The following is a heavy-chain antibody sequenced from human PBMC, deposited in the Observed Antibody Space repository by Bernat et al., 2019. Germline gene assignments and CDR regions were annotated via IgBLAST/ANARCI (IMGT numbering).Heavy chain of an antibody. D-gene: IGHD1-26*01. CDR2: IWHDGSNE. V-gene: IGHV3-33*01. Sequence: QVQLVESGGGVVQPGRSRRLSFAASGFTFSDNGMHWVRQAPGKGLEGVAVIWHDGSNENYAESVKGRFTISRDNSESTLYLQMNSLRAEDSALYYCAREHIVGSTRGFDYWGQGTLVTVSS. CDR1: GFTFSDNG. CDR3: AREHIVGSTRGFDY. J-gene: IGHJ4*02.